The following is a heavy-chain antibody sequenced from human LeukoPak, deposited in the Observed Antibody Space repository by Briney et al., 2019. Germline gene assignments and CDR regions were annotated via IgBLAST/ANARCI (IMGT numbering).Heavy chain of an antibody. CDR1: GYTFTSYG. CDR2: ISAYNGNT. CDR3: ARSTYSSSWDYHYHFDY. J-gene: IGHJ4*02. D-gene: IGHD6-13*01. Sequence: SVKVSCKASGYTFTSYGISWVRQAPGQGLEWVGWISAYNGNTNYAQKLQGRVTMTTDTSTSTAYMELRSLRSDDTAVYYCARSTYSSSWDYHYHFDYWGQGTLVTVSS. V-gene: IGHV1-18*01.